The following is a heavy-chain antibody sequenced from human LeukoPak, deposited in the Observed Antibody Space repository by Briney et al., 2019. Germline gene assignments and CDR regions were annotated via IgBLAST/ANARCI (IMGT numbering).Heavy chain of an antibody. CDR3: AREGIAAADTNLDY. CDR2: ISNSGGST. CDR1: GFTFSSYA. V-gene: IGHV3-23*01. J-gene: IGHJ4*02. D-gene: IGHD6-13*01. Sequence: GGSLRLSCAASGFTFSSYAMSWVRQAPGKGLEWVSAISNSGGSTYYADSVKGRFTISRDNSKNTLYLQMNSLRAEDTAVYYCAREGIAAADTNLDYWGQGTLVTVSS.